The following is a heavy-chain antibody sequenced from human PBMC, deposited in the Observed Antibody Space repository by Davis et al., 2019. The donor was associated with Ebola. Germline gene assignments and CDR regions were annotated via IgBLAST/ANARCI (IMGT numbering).Heavy chain of an antibody. V-gene: IGHV4-39*01. CDR2: FYYSGIT. Sequence: MPSETLSLTCTVSGDSITSNDYYWGWIRQSPGRGLEWIGTFYYSGITFYNPSLKSRIIVSVDPSRNQFSLKLTSVTAADTAVYYCARVVHPYNQFDPWGQGTLVTVSS. CDR1: GDSITSNDYY. D-gene: IGHD1-1*01. J-gene: IGHJ5*02. CDR3: ARVVHPYNQFDP.